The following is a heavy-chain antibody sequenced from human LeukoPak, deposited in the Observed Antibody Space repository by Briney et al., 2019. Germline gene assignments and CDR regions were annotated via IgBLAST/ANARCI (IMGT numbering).Heavy chain of an antibody. CDR2: RYYGSNK. V-gene: IGHV3-30*02. J-gene: IGHJ5*02. D-gene: IGHD2-2*01. Sequence: RYYGSNKYYSHSVKLRFTIYLENSKNTLYMQMNSLRAEDTAVYYCAKDSGVVPAAMTGFDPWGQGTLVTVSS. CDR3: AKDSGVVPAAMTGFDP.